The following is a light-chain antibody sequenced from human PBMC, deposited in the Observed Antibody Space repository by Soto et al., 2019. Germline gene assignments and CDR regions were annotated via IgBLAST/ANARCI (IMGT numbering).Light chain of an antibody. V-gene: IGLV6-57*04. CDR1: SGSIASNY. J-gene: IGLJ7*01. CDR3: QSYDRSHAV. CDR2: EDN. Sequence: NFMLTQPHSVSESPGKTVTISCTRSSGSIASNYVQWYQQRPGSAPTTVIYEDNQRPSGVPDRFSGSIDSSSNSASLTISGLKTEDEADYYCQSYDRSHAVFGGGTPLTVL.